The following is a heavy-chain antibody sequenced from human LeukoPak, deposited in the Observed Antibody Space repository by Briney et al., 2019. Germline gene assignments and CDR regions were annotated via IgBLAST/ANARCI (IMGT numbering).Heavy chain of an antibody. Sequence: PGGSLRLSCAASGFTLSSYSMNWVRQAPGKGLEWVSSISSSSSYIYYADSVKGRFTISRDNAKNSLYLQMNSLRAEDTSVYYCARAQYYYDSSGTERYYYYGMDVWGQGTTVTVSS. CDR1: GFTLSSYS. CDR3: ARAQYYYDSSGTERYYYYGMDV. V-gene: IGHV3-21*01. D-gene: IGHD3-22*01. CDR2: ISSSSSYI. J-gene: IGHJ6*02.